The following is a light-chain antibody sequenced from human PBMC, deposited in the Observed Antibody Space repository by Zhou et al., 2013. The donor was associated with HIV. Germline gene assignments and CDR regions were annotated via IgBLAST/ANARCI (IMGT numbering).Light chain of an antibody. J-gene: IGKJ2*01. V-gene: IGKV1-39*01. CDR2: ASS. Sequence: DIQMTQSPSSLSASVGDRATISCRASHSISSYLNWYQQRPGKAPRLLIYASSSLQSGVPSRFSGSGSGTDFTLTISSLQPEDFATYYCQQSYSTLGYTFGQGTKAGDQT. CDR3: QQSYSTLGYT. CDR1: HSISSY.